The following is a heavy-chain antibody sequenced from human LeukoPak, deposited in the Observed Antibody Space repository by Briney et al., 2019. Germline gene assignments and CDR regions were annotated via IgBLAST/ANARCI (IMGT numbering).Heavy chain of an antibody. CDR2: ISGSGGSI. Sequence: PGGSLRLSCAASGFTFSGYAMSWVRQAPGKGLEWVSAISGSGGSIYYADSVKGRFTISRDNSKNTLYLQMNSLRDDDTAVYYCAKHLEVATIMSAFDIWGQGTMVTVSS. CDR3: AKHLEVATIMSAFDI. J-gene: IGHJ3*02. CDR1: GFTFSGYA. V-gene: IGHV3-23*01. D-gene: IGHD5-12*01.